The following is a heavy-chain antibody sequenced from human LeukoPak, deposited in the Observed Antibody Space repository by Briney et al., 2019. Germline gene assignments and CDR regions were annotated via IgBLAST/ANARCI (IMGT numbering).Heavy chain of an antibody. V-gene: IGHV1-46*01. D-gene: IGHD2-21*02. Sequence: ASVTVSCKASGYTFTSYYMHWVRQAPGQGLEWVGLINPSGGSTSYAQKFQGRVTMTRDMSTSTVYMELSSLRSEDTAVYYCARTVVVTAIDWFDPWGQGTLVTVSS. CDR2: INPSGGST. CDR3: ARTVVVTAIDWFDP. J-gene: IGHJ5*02. CDR1: GYTFTSYY.